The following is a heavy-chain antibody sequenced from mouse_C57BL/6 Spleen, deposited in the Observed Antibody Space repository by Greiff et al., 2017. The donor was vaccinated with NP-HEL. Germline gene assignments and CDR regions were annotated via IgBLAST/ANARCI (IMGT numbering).Heavy chain of an antibody. V-gene: IGHV3-6*01. J-gene: IGHJ2*01. CDR1: GYSITSGYY. CDR2: ISYDGSN. CDR3: ARDTGYYYGSSYDY. D-gene: IGHD1-1*01. Sequence: EVHLVESGPGLVKPSQSLSLTCSVTGYSITSGYYWNWIRQFPGNKLEWMGYISYDGSNNYNPSLKNRISITRDTSKNQFFLKLNSVTTEDTATYYCARDTGYYYGSSYDYWGQGTTLTVSS.